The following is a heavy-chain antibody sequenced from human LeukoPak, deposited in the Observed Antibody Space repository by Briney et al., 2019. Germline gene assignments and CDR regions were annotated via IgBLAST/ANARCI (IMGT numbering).Heavy chain of an antibody. D-gene: IGHD1-1*01. CDR2: ISYSGST. J-gene: IGHJ6*02. CDR1: GVSVTTGGYY. Sequence: PSETLSLTCTLFGVSVTTGGYYGAWIRHPPGRGLEWIGSISYSGSTYYKPSLRGRVTISGDTAKNQFSLKLSSVTAADTAVYYCARHNDDASLMDVWGQGTTVTVSS. V-gene: IGHV4-39*01. CDR3: ARHNDDASLMDV.